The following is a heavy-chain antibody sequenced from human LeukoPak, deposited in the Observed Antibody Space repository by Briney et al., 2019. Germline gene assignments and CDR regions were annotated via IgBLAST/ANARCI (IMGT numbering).Heavy chain of an antibody. CDR1: GYIFSTSW. Sequence: GASLQISCQGSGYIFSTSWIGWVRQMPGKGLEWMGIIYPGASDTRYSPSFQGQVTISADKSISTANLQWSSLKASDTAMYYCATLSSGTSGWYYFDYWGQGTLVSVSS. V-gene: IGHV5-51*01. CDR3: ATLSSGTSGWYYFDY. CDR2: IYPGASDT. D-gene: IGHD6-19*01. J-gene: IGHJ4*02.